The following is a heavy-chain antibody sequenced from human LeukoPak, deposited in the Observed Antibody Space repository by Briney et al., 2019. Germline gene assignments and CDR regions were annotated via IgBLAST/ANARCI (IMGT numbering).Heavy chain of an antibody. D-gene: IGHD6-19*01. Sequence: GSLRLSCAASGFTFSSYEMNWVRQSPGKGQEWVSYISSSGSTIYYADSVKGRFTISRDNAKNSLYLQMNSLRAEDTAVYYCAREGSYSSGFDYWGQGTLVTVSS. CDR3: AREGSYSSGFDY. J-gene: IGHJ4*02. CDR2: ISSSGSTI. V-gene: IGHV3-48*03. CDR1: GFTFSSYE.